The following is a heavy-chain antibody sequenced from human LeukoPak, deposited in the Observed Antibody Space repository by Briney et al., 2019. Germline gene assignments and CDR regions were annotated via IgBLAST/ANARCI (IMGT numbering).Heavy chain of an antibody. CDR3: ARGTVIAAAGIDY. V-gene: IGHV3-23*01. CDR1: GFTFSSYA. D-gene: IGHD6-13*01. J-gene: IGHJ4*02. CDR2: ISGSGGNT. Sequence: GGSLRLSCAASGFTFSSYAMSWVRQAPGKGLEWVSGISGSGGNTYYADSVKGRFTISRDNSKNTLYLQMNSLRAEDTAVYYCARGTVIAAAGIDYWGQGTLVTVSS.